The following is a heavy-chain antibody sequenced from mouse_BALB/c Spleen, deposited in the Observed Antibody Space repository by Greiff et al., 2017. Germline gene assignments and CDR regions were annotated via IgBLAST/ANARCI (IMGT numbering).Heavy chain of an antibody. D-gene: IGHD4-1*01. CDR3: ARHRTGTNFDY. V-gene: IGHV5-12-1*01. Sequence: EVHLVESGGGLVKPGGSLKLSCAASGFAFSSYDMSWVRQTPEKRLEWVAYISSGGGSTYYPDTVKGRFTISRDNAKNTLYLQMSSLKSEDTAMYYCARHRTGTNFDYWGQGTTLTVSS. J-gene: IGHJ2*01. CDR1: GFAFSSYD. CDR2: ISSGGGST.